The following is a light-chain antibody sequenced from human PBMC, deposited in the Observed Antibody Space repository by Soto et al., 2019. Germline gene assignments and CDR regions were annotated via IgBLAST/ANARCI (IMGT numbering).Light chain of an antibody. V-gene: IGKV3-20*01. CDR1: QTVGGRY. J-gene: IGKJ1*01. CDR3: LKYVSSPWT. Sequence: EIVLTQSAATLSLSLGERATLSCRASQTVGGRYLAWFQQKPGQTPRFLIYGASTRAAGVPDRFSGSGSGTDFSLSINRLEPEDFAVYYCLKYVSSPWTFGQGTKVEV. CDR2: GAS.